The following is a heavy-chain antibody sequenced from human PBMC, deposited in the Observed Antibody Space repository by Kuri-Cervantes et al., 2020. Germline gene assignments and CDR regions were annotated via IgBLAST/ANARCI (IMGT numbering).Heavy chain of an antibody. J-gene: IGHJ4*02. CDR2: ISYDGSNK. V-gene: IGHV3-30*03. D-gene: IGHD3-10*01. CDR3: ASQDYYGSGFDY. Sequence: GESLKISCAASGFTFSSYGMHWVRQAPGKGLEWVAVISYDGSNKYYADSVKGRFTISRDNSKNTLYLQMNSLRAEDTAVYYCASQDYYGSGFDYWGQGTLVTVSS. CDR1: GFTFSSYG.